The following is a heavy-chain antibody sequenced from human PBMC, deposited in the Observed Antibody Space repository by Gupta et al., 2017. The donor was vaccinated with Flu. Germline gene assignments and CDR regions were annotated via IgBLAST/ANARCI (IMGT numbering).Heavy chain of an antibody. Sequence: ISSYYWSWIRQPPGKGLEWIGYIYYSGSTNYNPSLKSRVTISVDTSKNQFSLKLSSVTAADTAVYFCARHSGAGTTDAFDIGGQGTMVTVSS. J-gene: IGHJ3*02. CDR3: ARHSGAGTTDAFDI. CDR2: IYYSGST. D-gene: IGHD1-7*01. V-gene: IGHV4-59*08. CDR1: ISSYY.